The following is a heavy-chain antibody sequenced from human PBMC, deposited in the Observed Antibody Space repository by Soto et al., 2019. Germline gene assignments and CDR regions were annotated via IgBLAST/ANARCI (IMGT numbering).Heavy chain of an antibody. V-gene: IGHV3-33*01. CDR3: ARELFPLLDYDSSGYYSSYYYYGMDV. D-gene: IGHD3-22*01. CDR2: IWYDGSNK. CDR1: GFNFSSYG. Sequence: CAASGFNFSSYGMHWVRQAPGRGLWWVAGIWYDGSNKYYADSVKGRFTISRDNSKNTLYLQMNSLRAEDTAVYYCARELFPLLDYDSSGYYSSYYYYGMDVCGQGTTVTVSS. J-gene: IGHJ6*02.